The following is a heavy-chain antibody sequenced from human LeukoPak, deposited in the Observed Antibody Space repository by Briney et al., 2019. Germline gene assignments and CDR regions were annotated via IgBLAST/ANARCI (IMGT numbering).Heavy chain of an antibody. V-gene: IGHV1-69*04. D-gene: IGHD5-24*01. CDR1: GGTFSSYD. CDR2: IIPILGIA. Sequence: SVKVSCKASGGTFSSYDISWVRQAPGQGLEWMGRIIPILGIANYAQKFQGRVTITADKSTSTAYMELSSLRSEDTAVYYCASPGARWLQEPFDYWGQGTLVTVSS. CDR3: ASPGARWLQEPFDY. J-gene: IGHJ4*02.